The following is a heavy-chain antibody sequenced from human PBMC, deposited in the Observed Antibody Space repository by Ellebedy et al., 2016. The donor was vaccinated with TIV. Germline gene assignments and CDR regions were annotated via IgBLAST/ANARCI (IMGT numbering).Heavy chain of an antibody. V-gene: IGHV3-48*02. Sequence: GESLKISCAASGFTFSSYSMNWVRQAPGQGLEGVSHISLSSSTIYYADSVKGRFTISRDNAKNSLSLQMNSLRDEDTAVYYCARGGGERLRYAFDLWGQGTMVTVSS. CDR2: ISLSSSTI. J-gene: IGHJ3*01. D-gene: IGHD4-17*01. CDR1: GFTFSSYS. CDR3: ARGGGERLRYAFDL.